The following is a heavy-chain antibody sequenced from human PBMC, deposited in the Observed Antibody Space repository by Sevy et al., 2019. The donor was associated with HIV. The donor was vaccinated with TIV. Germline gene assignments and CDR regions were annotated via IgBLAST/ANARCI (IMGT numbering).Heavy chain of an antibody. J-gene: IGHJ6*02. CDR1: GFTVSSNY. D-gene: IGHD1-26*01. V-gene: IGHV3-53*01. CDR2: IYSGGST. CDR3: ARSTSGSYWPYYYYGMDV. Sequence: GGSLRLSCAASGFTVSSNYMSWVRQAPGKGLEWVSVIYSGGSTYYADSVKGRFTISRDNSKNTLSLQMNSLRAEDTAVYYCARSTSGSYWPYYYYGMDVWGQGTTVTVSS.